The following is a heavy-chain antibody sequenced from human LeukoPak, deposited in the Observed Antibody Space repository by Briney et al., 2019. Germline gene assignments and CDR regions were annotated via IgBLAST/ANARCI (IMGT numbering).Heavy chain of an antibody. CDR2: IKQDGSEK. CDR3: ARGTGTVRDNWFDP. J-gene: IGHJ5*02. D-gene: IGHD1/OR15-1a*01. CDR1: GFTFSSYW. Sequence: GGSLRLSCAASGFTFSSYWMSWVRQAPGKGLEWVANIKQDGSEKYYVDSVKGRFTISRDNAKNSLYLQMNSLRAEDTAVYYCARGTGTVRDNWFDPWGQGTLVTVSS. V-gene: IGHV3-7*04.